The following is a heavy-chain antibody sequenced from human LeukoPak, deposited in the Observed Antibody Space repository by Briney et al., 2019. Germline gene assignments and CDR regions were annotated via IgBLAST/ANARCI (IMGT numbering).Heavy chain of an antibody. CDR3: AAWDYYGSGSYPIDY. CDR2: ISGSGGST. CDR1: GFTFDDYG. Sequence: PGGSLRLSCAASGFTFDDYGMSWVRQAPGKGLEWVSAISGSGGSTYYADSVKGRFTISRDNSKNTLYLQMNSLRAEDTAVYYCAAWDYYGSGSYPIDYWGQGTLVTVSS. J-gene: IGHJ4*02. V-gene: IGHV3-23*01. D-gene: IGHD3-10*01.